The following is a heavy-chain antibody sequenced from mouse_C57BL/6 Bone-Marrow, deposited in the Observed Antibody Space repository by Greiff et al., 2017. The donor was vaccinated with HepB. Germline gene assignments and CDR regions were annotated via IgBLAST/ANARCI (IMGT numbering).Heavy chain of an antibody. V-gene: IGHV1-63*01. Sequence: QVQLQQSGAELVRPGTSVKMSCKASGYTFTNYWIGWAKQRPGHGLEWIGDIYPGGGYTNYNEKFKGKATLTADKSSSTAYMQFSSLTSEDSAIYDCAREGFRRGYYAMDYWGQGTSVTVSS. CDR1: GYTFTNYW. CDR2: IYPGGGYT. J-gene: IGHJ4*01. CDR3: AREGFRRGYYAMDY.